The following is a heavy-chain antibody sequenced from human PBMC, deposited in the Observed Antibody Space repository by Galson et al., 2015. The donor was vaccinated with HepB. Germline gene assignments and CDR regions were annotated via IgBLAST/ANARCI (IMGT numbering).Heavy chain of an antibody. CDR3: ARERYCSSTSCYSGSYYMDV. V-gene: IGHV3-7*03. J-gene: IGHJ6*03. CDR1: GFTFSSYW. CDR2: IKQDGSEK. Sequence: SLRLSCAASGFTFSSYWMSWVRQAPGKGLEWVANIKQDGSEKYYVDSVKGRFTISRDNAKNSLYLQMNSLRAEDTAVYYCARERYCSSTSCYSGSYYMDVWGKGTTVTVSS. D-gene: IGHD2-2*02.